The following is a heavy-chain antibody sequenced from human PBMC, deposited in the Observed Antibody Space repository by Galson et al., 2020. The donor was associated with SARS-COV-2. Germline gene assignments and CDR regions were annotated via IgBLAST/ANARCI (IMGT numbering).Heavy chain of an antibody. Sequence: ASVKVSCKASGYTFTAYYIHWVRQAPGQGLEWMGWINPKSGGTNYAQKFEGRVTMTRDTSITTAYMELSRLRADDTAVYYCARLRYYDVLTGYMVDVWGQGTMVTVSS. J-gene: IGHJ6*02. CDR1: GYTFTAYY. D-gene: IGHD3-9*01. CDR2: INPKSGGT. CDR3: ARLRYYDVLTGYMVDV. V-gene: IGHV1-2*02.